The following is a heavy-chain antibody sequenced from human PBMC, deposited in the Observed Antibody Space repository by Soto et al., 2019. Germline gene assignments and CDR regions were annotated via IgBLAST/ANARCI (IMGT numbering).Heavy chain of an antibody. CDR3: ARVRGYSYGDFDY. V-gene: IGHV4-31*03. J-gene: IGHJ4*02. Sequence: SETLSLTCTVSGGSISSGGYYWSWIRHHPGKGLESIGYIYYSGSTYYNPSLKSRVTISVDTSKNQFSLKLSSVTAADTAVYYCARVRGYSYGDFDYWGQGTLVTVSS. D-gene: IGHD5-18*01. CDR1: GGSISSGGYY. CDR2: IYYSGST.